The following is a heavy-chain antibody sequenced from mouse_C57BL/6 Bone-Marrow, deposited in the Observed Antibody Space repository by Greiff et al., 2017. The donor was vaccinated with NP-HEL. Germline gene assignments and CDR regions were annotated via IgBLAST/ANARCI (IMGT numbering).Heavy chain of an antibody. D-gene: IGHD1-1*01. CDR2: IWSGGST. CDR3: ARTYYYDSPYCAMDY. CDR1: GFSLTSYG. Sequence: QVQLQQSGPGLVQPSQSLSITCTVSGFSLTSYGVHWVRQSPGKGLEWLGVIWSGGSTDYNAAFISRLSISKAHSNSQVFFQLNSMEADDTAIYDCARTYYYDSPYCAMDYWGQGTSVTVSS. J-gene: IGHJ4*01. V-gene: IGHV2-2*01.